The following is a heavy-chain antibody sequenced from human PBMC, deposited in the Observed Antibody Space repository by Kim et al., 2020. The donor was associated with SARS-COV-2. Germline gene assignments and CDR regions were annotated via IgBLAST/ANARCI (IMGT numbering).Heavy chain of an antibody. Sequence: SETLSLTCTVSGGSMSSYYWNWIRQPPGKGLEWIGYIDDSGNPKYNPSLTSRVTMSVDTSKNQFSLKLSSVTAADTAIYYCARRDSSTSWYFDLWGRATLVTVSS. CDR2: IDDSGNP. V-gene: IGHV4-59*01. J-gene: IGHJ2*01. CDR1: GGSMSSYY. CDR3: ARRDSSTSWYFDL. D-gene: IGHD3-22*01.